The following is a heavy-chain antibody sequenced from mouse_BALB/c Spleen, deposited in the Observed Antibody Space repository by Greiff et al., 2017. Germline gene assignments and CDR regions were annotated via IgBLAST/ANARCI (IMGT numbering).Heavy chain of an antibody. D-gene: IGHD2-10*02. CDR3: TRSGYDGFAY. Sequence: QVHVKQSGAELVKPGASVKLSCKASGYTFTSYYMYWVKQRPGQGLEWIGEINPSNGGTNFNEKFKSKATLTVDKSSSTAYMQLSSLTSEDSAVYYCTRSGYDGFAYWGQGTLVTVSA. V-gene: IGHV1S81*02. CDR1: GYTFTSYY. CDR2: INPSNGGT. J-gene: IGHJ3*01.